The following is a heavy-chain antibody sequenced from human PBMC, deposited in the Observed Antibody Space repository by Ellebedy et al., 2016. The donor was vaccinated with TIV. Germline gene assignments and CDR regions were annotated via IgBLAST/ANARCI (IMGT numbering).Heavy chain of an antibody. CDR2: VNPSGGST. CDR1: GYTFTRYY. V-gene: IGHV1-46*03. Sequence: AASVKVSCKASGYTFTRYYMHWVRQAPGQGLEWKGIVNPSGGSTSYAQKLQGRVTMTRDTSTSTVYMELSSLRSEDTAVYYCARDDLEDFWSGYPDYWGQGTRVTVSS. J-gene: IGHJ4*02. D-gene: IGHD3-3*01. CDR3: ARDDLEDFWSGYPDY.